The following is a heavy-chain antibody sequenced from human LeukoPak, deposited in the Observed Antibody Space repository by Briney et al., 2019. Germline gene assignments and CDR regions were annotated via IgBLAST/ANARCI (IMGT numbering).Heavy chain of an antibody. Sequence: ASVKVTCKASGYTFTSYYMHWVRQAPGQGLEWMGIINPSGGSTSYAQKFQGRVTMTRDTSTSTVYMELSSLRSEDTAVFYCARSIAVADDYWGQGTLVTVSS. CDR1: GYTFTSYY. CDR2: INPSGGST. D-gene: IGHD6-19*01. J-gene: IGHJ4*02. V-gene: IGHV1-46*01. CDR3: ARSIAVADDY.